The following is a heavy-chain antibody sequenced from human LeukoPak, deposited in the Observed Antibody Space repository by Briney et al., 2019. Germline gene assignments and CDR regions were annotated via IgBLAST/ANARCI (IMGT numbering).Heavy chain of an antibody. CDR1: GFTFSSYA. CDR2: ISGSGGST. Sequence: XXXAXSGFTFSSYAXSWVRQAPGKGLXWVSAISGSGGSTYYADSVKGRFTISRDNSKNTLYLRMNSLRAEDTAVYYCAKAFTDTAMDLTLFDYWGQGTLVTVSS. J-gene: IGHJ4*02. V-gene: IGHV3-23*01. CDR3: AKAFTDTAMDLTLFDY. D-gene: IGHD5-18*01.